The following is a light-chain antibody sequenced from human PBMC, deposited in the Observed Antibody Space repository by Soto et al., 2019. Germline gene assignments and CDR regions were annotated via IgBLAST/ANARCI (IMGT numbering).Light chain of an antibody. CDR2: LNSDGSH. V-gene: IGLV4-69*01. J-gene: IGLJ2*01. CDR3: QTWVTGIQV. Sequence: QPVLTQSPSASASLGASVKLTCTLSSGHVTYAIAWHQQRPEKGPRYLMKLNSDGSHSKGDGIPDRFSGSSSGAERYLTIPSLQSEDEADYYCQTWVTGIQVFGGGTKLTVL. CDR1: SGHVTYA.